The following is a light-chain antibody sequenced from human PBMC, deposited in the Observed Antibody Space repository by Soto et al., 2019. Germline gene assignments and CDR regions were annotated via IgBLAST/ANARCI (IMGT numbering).Light chain of an antibody. CDR1: SSDVGSYNL. J-gene: IGLJ1*01. Sequence: QSVLTQPASVSGSPGQSITISCTGTSSDVGSYNLVSWYQQHPGKAPKLMIYEVSKRPSGVSNRFSGSKSGNTASLTISGFQAEDEADYYCCSYAGSSIFYVFGTGTKATVL. CDR3: CSYAGSSIFYV. CDR2: EVS. V-gene: IGLV2-23*02.